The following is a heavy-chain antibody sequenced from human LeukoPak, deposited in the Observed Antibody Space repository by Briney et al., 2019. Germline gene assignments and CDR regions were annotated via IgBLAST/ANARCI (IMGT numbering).Heavy chain of an antibody. J-gene: IGHJ4*02. CDR2: TPYDGSNR. V-gene: IGHV3-30*03. D-gene: IGHD6-6*01. CDR1: GFTLSRYG. CDR3: ARGDSSSGHFDY. Sequence: PGGSLRLSCAVSGFTLSRYGIHWVRQPPGKGLEWVAVTPYDGSNRQYADSVKGRFTISRDNSKSTVYLQMDSLRAADTAVYYCARGDSSSGHFDYWGQGTLVAVSS.